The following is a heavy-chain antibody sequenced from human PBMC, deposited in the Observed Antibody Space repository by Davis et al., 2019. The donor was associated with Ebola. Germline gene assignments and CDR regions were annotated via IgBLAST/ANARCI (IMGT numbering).Heavy chain of an antibody. CDR2: ISAYNGDT. CDR1: GYTFTSYG. CDR3: ARDRGMIAAAGHFDY. Sequence: ASVKVSCKASGYTFTSYGISWVRQAPGQGLEWMGWISAYNGDTNYAQKLQGRVTMTTDTSTSTAYMELRSLRSDDTAVYYCARDRGMIAAAGHFDYWGQGTLVTVSS. J-gene: IGHJ4*02. V-gene: IGHV1-18*01. D-gene: IGHD6-13*01.